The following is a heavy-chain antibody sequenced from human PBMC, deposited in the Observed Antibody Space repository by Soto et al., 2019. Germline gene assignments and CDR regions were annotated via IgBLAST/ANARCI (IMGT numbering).Heavy chain of an antibody. CDR1: GGSINSYY. D-gene: IGHD3-22*01. V-gene: IGHV4-59*08. CDR3: ARRGHFDSSGYDWYFDL. Sequence: QVQLQEAGPGLVKPSETLSLTCTVSGGSINSYYWSWIRQPPGKGLEWIGYIYYNGDTNYNPSLKSRVTISVDTSKNQFSLKLSSVTAADTAVYYCARRGHFDSSGYDWYFDLWGRGTLVTVSS. J-gene: IGHJ2*01. CDR2: IYYNGDT.